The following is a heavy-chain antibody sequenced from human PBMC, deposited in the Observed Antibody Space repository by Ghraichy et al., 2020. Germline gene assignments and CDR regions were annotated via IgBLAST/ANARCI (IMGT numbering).Heavy chain of an antibody. CDR1: GFTFDDYA. CDR3: AKGGLVARDTAMVDLYGMDV. CDR2: ISWNSGSI. J-gene: IGHJ6*02. V-gene: IGHV3-9*01. Sequence: GGSLRLSCAASGFTFDDYAMHWVRQAPGKGLEWVSGISWNSGSIGYADSVKGRFTISRDNAKNSLYLQMNSLRAEDTALYYCAKGGLVARDTAMVDLYGMDVWGQGTTVTGSS. D-gene: IGHD5-18*01.